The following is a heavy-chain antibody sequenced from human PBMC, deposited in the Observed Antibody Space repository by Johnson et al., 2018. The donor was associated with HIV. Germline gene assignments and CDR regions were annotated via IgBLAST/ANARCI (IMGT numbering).Heavy chain of an antibody. D-gene: IGHD3-22*01. CDR2: ISYDGSNK. CDR1: GFTFSDYY. V-gene: IGHV3-30-3*01. CDR3: ARDHSRGYDSPNDAFDI. Sequence: QEQLVESGGALIQPGGSLRLSCAASGFTFSDYYMTWIRQAPGKGLEWVAVISYDGSNKYYADSVKGRFTISRDNSKNTRYLQMNSLRAEDTAVYYCARDHSRGYDSPNDAFDIWGQGTMVTVSS. J-gene: IGHJ3*02.